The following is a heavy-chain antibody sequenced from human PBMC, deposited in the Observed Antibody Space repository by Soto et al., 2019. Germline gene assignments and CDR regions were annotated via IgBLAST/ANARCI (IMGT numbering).Heavy chain of an antibody. V-gene: IGHV4-28*03. D-gene: IGHD2-2*01. CDR2: IYYSGTT. Sequence: PSETLSLTCAVSGYSISSSNWWGWIRQPPGKGLEWIGYIYYSGTTYYNPSLKSRVTMSVDTSKNQFSLKVRSVTAADTAVYYCARGGWDCSSAGCYVVPQNYWGQGALVTVSS. CDR1: GYSISSSNW. J-gene: IGHJ4*02. CDR3: ARGGWDCSSAGCYVVPQNY.